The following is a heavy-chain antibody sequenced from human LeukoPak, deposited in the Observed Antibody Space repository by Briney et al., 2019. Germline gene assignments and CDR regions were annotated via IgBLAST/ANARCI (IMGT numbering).Heavy chain of an antibody. CDR1: GIRFSDCS. Sequence: PGGSLRLSCAASGIRFSDCSMTWVRQAPGMGLEWVSSISGSSNYIDYADSVKGRFTISRDNAKNSLYLQVNSLRADDTAVYYCAREERPYLPSWDVDTAMVTTFDPWGQGTLVTVSS. V-gene: IGHV3-21*01. CDR3: AREERPYLPSWDVDTAMVTTFDP. D-gene: IGHD5-18*01. CDR2: ISGSSNYI. J-gene: IGHJ5*02.